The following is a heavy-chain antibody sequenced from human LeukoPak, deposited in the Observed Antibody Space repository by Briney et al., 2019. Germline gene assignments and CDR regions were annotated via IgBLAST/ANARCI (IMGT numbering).Heavy chain of an antibody. V-gene: IGHV1-18*01. D-gene: IGHD1-26*01. CDR2: ISAYNGNT. CDR3: ARDIHGGSYRYAEYFQH. Sequence: AASVKVSCKASGYTFTSYGISWVRQAPGQGLEWMGWISAYNGNTNYAQKLQGRVTMTTDTSTGTAYMELRSLRSDDTAVYYCARDIHGGSYRYAEYFQHWGQGTLVTVSS. CDR1: GYTFTSYG. J-gene: IGHJ1*01.